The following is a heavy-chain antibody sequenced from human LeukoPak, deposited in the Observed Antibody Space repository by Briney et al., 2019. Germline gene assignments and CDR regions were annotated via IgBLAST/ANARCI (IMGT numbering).Heavy chain of an antibody. CDR3: ARDPEDYFDY. V-gene: IGHV3-48*01. CDR1: GFDFSGYS. J-gene: IGHJ4*02. CDR2: ISSSGLTI. Sequence: GGSLRLSCAGSGFDFSGYSMNWVRQAPGKGLGWISYISSSGLTIYYADSVKGRFTISRDNANHSLYLQMNSLRVEDTAVYYCARDPEDYFDYWGQGTLVTVSS.